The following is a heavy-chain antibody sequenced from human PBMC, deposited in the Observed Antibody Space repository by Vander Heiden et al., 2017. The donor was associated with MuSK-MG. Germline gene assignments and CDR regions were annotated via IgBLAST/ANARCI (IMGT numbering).Heavy chain of an antibody. CDR2: ISYDGTDK. V-gene: IGHV3-30*03. D-gene: IGHD3-22*01. Sequence: QVQLEESGAGVVQPGGSLRLSCAASGFTFTTYPMHWVRQAPGKGLEWVALISYDGTDKYYADSVKGRFTISRDNSKNSLNLQIHTLKAEDTAVYYGARGAYASWQLDLWGRGTQVTVSS. J-gene: IGHJ2*01. CDR1: GFTFTTYP. CDR3: ARGAYASWQLDL.